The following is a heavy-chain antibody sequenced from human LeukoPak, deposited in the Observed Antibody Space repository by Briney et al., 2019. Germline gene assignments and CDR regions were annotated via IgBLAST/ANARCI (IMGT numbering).Heavy chain of an antibody. CDR3: ARAYFDISDHYSHYYFDY. J-gene: IGHJ4*02. CDR1: GYSISSGYY. V-gene: IGHV4-38-2*01. Sequence: PSETLSLTCAVSGYSISSGYYWGWIRQPPGKGLEWIGSIHHSGTTYYNPSLKSRVTISGDTSKNQFSLKLSSVTAADTAVYYCARAYFDISDHYSHYYFDYWGQGTLVTVSS. CDR2: IHHSGTT. D-gene: IGHD3-22*01.